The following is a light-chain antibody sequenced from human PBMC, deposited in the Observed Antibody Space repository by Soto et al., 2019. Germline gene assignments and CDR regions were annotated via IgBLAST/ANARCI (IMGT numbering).Light chain of an antibody. V-gene: IGLV1-51*02. Sequence: QCVLTQPPSVSAAPGQKVIISCSGGTSNIGNNYACWYQHLPGTAPKLLMYEDNKRASGIPDRFSGSRSGTSATLGITGLQTGDEADYYCGTWDSRLNAHVFGTGTKLTVL. CDR3: GTWDSRLNAHV. CDR1: TSNIGNNY. CDR2: EDN. J-gene: IGLJ1*01.